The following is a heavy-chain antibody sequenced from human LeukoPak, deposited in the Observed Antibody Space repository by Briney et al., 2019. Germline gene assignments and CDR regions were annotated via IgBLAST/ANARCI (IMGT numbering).Heavy chain of an antibody. V-gene: IGHV4-59*01. J-gene: IGHJ4*02. D-gene: IGHD5-24*01. CDR1: GGSISGYY. CDR3: ARYGDGHKLDY. Sequence: SETLSLTCTVSGGSISGYYWSWIRQPPGKGLEWIGYIYYIRSTNYNPSLRSRVTISGDTSKNQVSLKLSSVTAADTAVYYCARYGDGHKLDYWGQGTLDTVSS. CDR2: IYYIRST.